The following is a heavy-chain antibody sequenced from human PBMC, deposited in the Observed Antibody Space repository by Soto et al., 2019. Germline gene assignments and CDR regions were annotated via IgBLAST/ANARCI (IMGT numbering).Heavy chain of an antibody. CDR1: GFPFTAYW. CDR2: FKSDGSGT. Sequence: PGVSLRLSCAATGFPFTAYWVHWVRQAPGKGLEWVARFKSDGSGTTYTDSVKGRFSISRDNAKNTVYLQMDNLRVEDTAVYYCGRNAIFVRGVPDEYWGQGTPVTV. J-gene: IGHJ4*02. CDR3: GRNAIFVRGVPDEY. V-gene: IGHV3-74*03. D-gene: IGHD3-10*02.